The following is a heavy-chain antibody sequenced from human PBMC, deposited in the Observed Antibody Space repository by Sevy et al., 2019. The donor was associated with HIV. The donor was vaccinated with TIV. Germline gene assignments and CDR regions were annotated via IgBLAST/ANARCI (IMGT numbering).Heavy chain of an antibody. D-gene: IGHD2-15*01. J-gene: IGHJ3*02. CDR3: ARRPEVVGRNLASNNDDFDI. V-gene: IGHV5-51*01. Sequence: GESLKISCKGSGYSFTSYWIGWVRQMPGKGLEWMGIIYPGDSDTRYSPSFQGQVTLSADKSISTAYLQWSRLKASDTAMYYCARRPEVVGRNLASNNDDFDIWGQGTMVTVSS. CDR2: IYPGDSDT. CDR1: GYSFTSYW.